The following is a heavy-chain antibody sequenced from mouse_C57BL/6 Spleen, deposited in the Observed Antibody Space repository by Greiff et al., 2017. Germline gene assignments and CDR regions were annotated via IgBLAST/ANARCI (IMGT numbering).Heavy chain of an antibody. J-gene: IGHJ1*03. D-gene: IGHD1-1*01. CDR2: MYPGSGST. CDR1: GYTFTSYW. V-gene: IGHV1-55*01. Sequence: QVQLQQPGAELVKPGASVKMSCTASGYTFTSYWITWVKQRPGQGLEWIGDMYPGSGSTNYNQKFKRKATLTVDTSYSTSYMQLSSLTSEDSAVYYCAIPYYYGSRGYFAVWGTGTTVTVSS. CDR3: AIPYYYGSRGYFAV.